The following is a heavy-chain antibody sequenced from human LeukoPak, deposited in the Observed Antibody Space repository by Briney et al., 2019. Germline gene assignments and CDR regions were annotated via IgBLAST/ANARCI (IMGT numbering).Heavy chain of an antibody. CDR2: ISGSGGST. D-gene: IGHD2-15*01. CDR3: AKLVGYCSGGSCYDAFDI. J-gene: IGHJ3*02. Sequence: GGSLRLSCAASGFTFSSYAMSWVRQAPGKGLEWVSAISGSGGSTYYADSVKGRFTISRDNSKNTLYLQMNGLRAEDTAVYYCAKLVGYCSGGSCYDAFDIWGQGTMVTVSS. CDR1: GFTFSSYA. V-gene: IGHV3-23*01.